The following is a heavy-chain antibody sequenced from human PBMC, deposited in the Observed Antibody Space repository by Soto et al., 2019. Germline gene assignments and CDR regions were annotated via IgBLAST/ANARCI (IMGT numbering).Heavy chain of an antibody. CDR2: IYSAGST. J-gene: IGHJ4*02. V-gene: IGHV3-66*01. CDR1: GFTVSSNY. D-gene: IGHD6-6*01. Sequence: PGGSLRLSCAAFGFTVSSNYMTWVRQAPGKGLEWVSFIYSAGSTYYADSVKGRITISRDNSKNTLYLQMNSLRAEDTAVYHCTKGKAALATWGQGTLVTVSS. CDR3: TKGKAALAT.